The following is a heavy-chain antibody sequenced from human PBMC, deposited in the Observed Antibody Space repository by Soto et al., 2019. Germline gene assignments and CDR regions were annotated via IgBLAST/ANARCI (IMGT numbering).Heavy chain of an antibody. V-gene: IGHV5-10-1*01. CDR3: AGGGVRGVITRTRDYYGMDV. D-gene: IGHD3-10*01. CDR2: IDPSDSYT. Sequence: PGASLKISCKGSGYSFTSYWISWVRQMPGKGLEWMGRIDPSDSYTNYSPSFQGHVTISADKSISTAYLQWSSLKASDTAMYYCAGGGVRGVITRTRDYYGMDVWGQGTTVTVSS. J-gene: IGHJ6*02. CDR1: GYSFTSYW.